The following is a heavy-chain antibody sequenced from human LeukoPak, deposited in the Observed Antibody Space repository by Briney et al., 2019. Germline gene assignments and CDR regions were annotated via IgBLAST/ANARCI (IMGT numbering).Heavy chain of an antibody. J-gene: IGHJ4*02. D-gene: IGHD4-17*01. CDR2: INAGNGNT. CDR3: ARDGDYGDYFDY. Sequence: ASVKVSCKASGYTFTSYAMHWVRQAPGQRLEWMGWINAGNGNTKYSQKFQGRVTITRDTSASTAYMELSSLRSEDTAVYYCARDGDYGDYFDYWGQGTLVTVSS. V-gene: IGHV1-3*01. CDR1: GYTFTSYA.